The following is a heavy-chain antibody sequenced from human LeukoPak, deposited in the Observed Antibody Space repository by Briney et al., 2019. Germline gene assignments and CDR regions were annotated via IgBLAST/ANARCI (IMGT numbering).Heavy chain of an antibody. V-gene: IGHV4-39*07. CDR3: ARGSPDYDYVWGSYRPRYYFDY. D-gene: IGHD3-16*02. Sequence: PSETLSLTCTVSGGSISSSNYYWGWIRQPPGKGLEWIGSIYYSGSSYYNPSLQSRVTISVDTSKNQFSLKLSSVTAADTAVHYCARGSPDYDYVWGSYRPRYYFDYWGQGTLVTVSS. CDR1: GGSISSSNYY. CDR2: IYYSGSS. J-gene: IGHJ4*02.